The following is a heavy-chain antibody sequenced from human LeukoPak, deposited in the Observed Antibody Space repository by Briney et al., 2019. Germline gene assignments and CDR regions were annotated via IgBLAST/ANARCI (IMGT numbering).Heavy chain of an antibody. CDR2: INPNSGGT. J-gene: IGHJ4*02. CDR3: ARGNVGYCTNGVCYKGYVDY. V-gene: IGHV1-2*02. Sequence: ASVKVSCKASGYTFTGYYMHWVRQAPGQGLEWMGWINPNSGGTNYAQKFQGRVTMTRDTSISTAYMELSRLRSDDMAVYYCARGNVGYCTNGVCYKGYVDYWGQGTLVTVSS. CDR1: GYTFTGYY. D-gene: IGHD2-8*01.